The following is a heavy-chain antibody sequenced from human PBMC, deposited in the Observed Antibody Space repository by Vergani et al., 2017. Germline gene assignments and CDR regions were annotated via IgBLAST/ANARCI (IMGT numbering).Heavy chain of an antibody. J-gene: IGHJ4*02. V-gene: IGHV7-4-1*02. CDR2: INTNTGNP. D-gene: IGHD6-13*01. Sequence: QVQLMQSGSEFKKPGASVKVSCKASGYTFTSYAMNWVRQAPGQGLEWMGWINTNTGNPTYAQGFTGQFVFSLDTSVSTEYLQISSLKAEDTDVHYCARGAAAGIIRVDYWDQGTLVTVSS. CDR3: ARGAAAGIIRVDY. CDR1: GYTFTSYA.